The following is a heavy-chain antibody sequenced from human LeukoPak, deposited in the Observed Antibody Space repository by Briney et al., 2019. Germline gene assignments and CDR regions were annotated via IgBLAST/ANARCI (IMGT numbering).Heavy chain of an antibody. V-gene: IGHV3-48*02. CDR2: ISSTSATI. J-gene: IGHJ4*02. D-gene: IGHD2-2*01. CDR1: GITFSSWS. Sequence: PGGSLRLSCAGSGITFSSWSMNWVRQAPGKGLEWVSFISSTSATIYYADSVKGRLTVSRDNAKNSLYLQMNRLRDEDTAVYYCASSGYARYWGQGTLVTVSS. CDR3: ASSGYARY.